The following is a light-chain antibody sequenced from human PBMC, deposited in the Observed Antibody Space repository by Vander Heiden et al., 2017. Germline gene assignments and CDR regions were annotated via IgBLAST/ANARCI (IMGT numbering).Light chain of an antibody. CDR1: QSISSD. CDR3: QQSYSTPYT. CDR2: AAS. V-gene: IGKV1-39*01. Sequence: IQITQSPSSLSASVGDRVTITCRASQSISSDLNWYQQKPGKAPKLLIYAASSLQSGVPSRFSGSGSGTEFTLTISSLQPEDFATYYCQQSYSTPYTFGQGTKLEIK. J-gene: IGKJ2*01.